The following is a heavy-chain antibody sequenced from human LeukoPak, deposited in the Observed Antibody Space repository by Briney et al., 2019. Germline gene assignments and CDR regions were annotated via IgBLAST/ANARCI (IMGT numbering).Heavy chain of an antibody. CDR1: GVSVSSGSYY. V-gene: IGHV4-61*01. J-gene: IGHJ5*02. CDR3: ARGQQLVLEGDWFDP. CDR2: IYYSGST. D-gene: IGHD6-13*01. Sequence: SETLSLTCTVSGVSVSSGSYYWSWIRQPPGKGLEWIGYIYYSGSTNYNPSLKSRVTISVDTSKNQFSLKLSSVTAADTAVYYCARGQQLVLEGDWFDPWGQGTLVTVSS.